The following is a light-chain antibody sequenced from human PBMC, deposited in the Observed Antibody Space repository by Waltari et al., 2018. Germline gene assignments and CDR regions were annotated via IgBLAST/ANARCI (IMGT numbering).Light chain of an antibody. CDR2: SAS. CDR3: QQYGYSPLVT. J-gene: IGKJ4*01. V-gene: IGKV3-20*01. CDR1: QSVSSN. Sequence: EIVMTQSPATLSVSPGERATLSCRASQSVSSNLAWYQQKTGQAPRLLIYSASNRASGIPDRFSGSGSGTDFTLTISRLEPEDFAVYYCQQYGYSPLVTFGGGTKVEIK.